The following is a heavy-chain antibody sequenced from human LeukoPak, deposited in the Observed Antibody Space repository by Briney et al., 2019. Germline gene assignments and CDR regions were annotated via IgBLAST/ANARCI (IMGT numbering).Heavy chain of an antibody. Sequence: ASVKVSCEASGYTFTGYYIHWVRQAPGQGLEWMGWINPNSGGKNYAQKFEGRVTMTRDTSISTAYIELSRLRSDDTAVYYCARALYSSSSIYYYYYIDVWGKGTRVTVSS. V-gene: IGHV1-2*02. CDR1: GYTFTGYY. D-gene: IGHD6-6*01. CDR2: INPNSGGK. CDR3: ARALYSSSSIYYYYYIDV. J-gene: IGHJ6*03.